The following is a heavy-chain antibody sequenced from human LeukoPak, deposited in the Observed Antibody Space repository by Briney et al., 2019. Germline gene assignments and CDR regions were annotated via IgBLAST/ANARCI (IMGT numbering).Heavy chain of an antibody. CDR2: IYHSGST. Sequence: PSETLSLTCAVSGYSISSGYYWGWIRQPPGKGLEWIGSIYHSGSTYYNPSLKSRVTISVDTSKNQFSLKLSSVTAADTAVYYFARGGYDILTVPMDWFDPWGQGTLVTVSS. V-gene: IGHV4-38-2*01. CDR1: GYSISSGYY. D-gene: IGHD3-9*01. CDR3: ARGGYDILTVPMDWFDP. J-gene: IGHJ5*02.